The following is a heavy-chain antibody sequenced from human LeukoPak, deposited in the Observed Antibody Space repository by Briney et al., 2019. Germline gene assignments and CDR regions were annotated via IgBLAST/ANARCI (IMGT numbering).Heavy chain of an antibody. CDR3: AKLPDYDFWSGYYTGIFY. CDR2: ISGSGGST. CDR1: GFTFSSYA. Sequence: GSLRLSCAASGFTFSSYAISWVRQAPGKGLGWVSAISGSGGSTYYADSVKGRFTISRDNSKNTLYLQMNSLRAEDTAVYYCAKLPDYDFWSGYYTGIFYWGQGTLVTVSS. J-gene: IGHJ4*02. V-gene: IGHV3-23*01. D-gene: IGHD3-3*01.